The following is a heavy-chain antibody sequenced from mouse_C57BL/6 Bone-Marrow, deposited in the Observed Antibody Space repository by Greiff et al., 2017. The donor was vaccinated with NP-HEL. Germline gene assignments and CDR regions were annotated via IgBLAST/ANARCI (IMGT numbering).Heavy chain of an antibody. CDR1: GYAFTNYL. J-gene: IGHJ1*03. Sequence: VQLQQSGAELVRPGTSVKVSCKASGYAFTNYLIEWVKQRPGQGLEWIGVINPGSGGTNYNEKFKGKATLTVDKSSSTAYMQISSLTSEDSAVYFCARSGTAVAAPYWYFDVWGTGTTVTVSS. V-gene: IGHV1-54*01. CDR2: INPGSGGT. D-gene: IGHD1-1*01. CDR3: ARSGTAVAAPYWYFDV.